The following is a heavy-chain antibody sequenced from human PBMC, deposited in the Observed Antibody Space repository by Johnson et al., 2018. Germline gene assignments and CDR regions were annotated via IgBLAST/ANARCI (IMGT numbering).Heavy chain of an antibody. CDR2: INSDGSST. V-gene: IGHV3-74*01. D-gene: IGHD3-22*01. CDR1: GFTFSTYW. Sequence: VQLQESGGGLVQPGGSLRLSCAASGFTFSTYWMHWVRQAPGKGLVWVSRINSDGSSTSYADSVKGRFTIPRDNAKNKLYLQMNSLRAEDTAVYYCARDRFYYDTSGYLGSAFDIWGQGTMVTVSS. J-gene: IGHJ3*02. CDR3: ARDRFYYDTSGYLGSAFDI.